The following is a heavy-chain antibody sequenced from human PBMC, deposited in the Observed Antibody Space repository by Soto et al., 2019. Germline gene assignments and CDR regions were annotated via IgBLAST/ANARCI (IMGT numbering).Heavy chain of an antibody. J-gene: IGHJ4*02. D-gene: IGHD3-10*01. Sequence: QVQLQESGPGLVKPLETLSLTCTVPGGSITSYYWSWVRQPPGKGLEWIGYIYYNGNINYNPSLKSRLTISLDTSKNQFFLRLSSVTAADTSVYYCATWRVYFGSEYWGQGTLVTVSS. V-gene: IGHV4-59*01. CDR3: ATWRVYFGSEY. CDR1: GGSITSYY. CDR2: IYYNGNI.